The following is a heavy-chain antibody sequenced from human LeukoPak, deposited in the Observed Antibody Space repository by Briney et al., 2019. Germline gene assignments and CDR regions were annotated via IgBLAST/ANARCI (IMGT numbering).Heavy chain of an antibody. CDR2: IYYSGST. J-gene: IGHJ5*02. Sequence: SETLSLTCTVSGGSISSYYWNWIRQPPGKGLEWIGCIYYSGSTNNNPSLKSRVTISVDTSKNQFSLKLSSVTAADTAVYYCARGGDCSSTSCYTSNWFDPWGQGTLVTVSS. V-gene: IGHV4-59*01. CDR3: ARGGDCSSTSCYTSNWFDP. CDR1: GGSISSYY. D-gene: IGHD2-2*02.